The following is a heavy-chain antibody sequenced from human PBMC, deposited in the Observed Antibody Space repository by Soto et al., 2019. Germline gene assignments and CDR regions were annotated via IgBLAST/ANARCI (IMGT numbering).Heavy chain of an antibody. Sequence: EVQLVETGGGLIQPGGSRRLSCAASGFTVRSNFMSWFRQAPGKGLEWVSVIYAGGSTYYGDSVKGRFTISRDTSKNTLSLQMNSLRVEDTAVYYCARGVDDDVSGENHFDYWGQGTLVTVSS. V-gene: IGHV3-53*02. J-gene: IGHJ4*02. CDR3: ARGVDDDVSGENHFDY. CDR2: IYAGGST. CDR1: GFTVRSNF. D-gene: IGHD3-22*01.